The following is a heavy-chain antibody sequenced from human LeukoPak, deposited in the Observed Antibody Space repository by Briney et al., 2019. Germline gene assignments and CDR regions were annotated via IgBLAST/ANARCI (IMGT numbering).Heavy chain of an antibody. D-gene: IGHD3-9*01. CDR3: ARRGKYFEWLPTNSLDY. J-gene: IGHJ4*02. V-gene: IGHV1-46*01. CDR2: FNPSGGST. Sequence: ASVRVSCKASGYTFTSHYMHWVRQAPGQGLEWMGIFNPSGGSTSYAQEVQGRVTMTRDTSTSTVYMELSSLRSEDTDVYYCARRGKYFEWLPTNSLDYWGQGTLVTVSS. CDR1: GYTFTSHY.